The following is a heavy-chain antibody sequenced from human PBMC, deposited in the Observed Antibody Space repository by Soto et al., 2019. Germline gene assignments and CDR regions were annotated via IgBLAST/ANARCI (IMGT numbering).Heavy chain of an antibody. D-gene: IGHD3-3*01. Sequence: QVQLVESGGGVVQPGRSLRLSCAASGFTFSSYAMHWVRQAPGKGLEWVAVISYDGSNKYYADSVKGRFTISIDNSKNTLYLQMNSLRAEDTAVYYCARSGLANYDFWSGFDYWGQGTLVTVSS. CDR2: ISYDGSNK. CDR3: ARSGLANYDFWSGFDY. CDR1: GFTFSSYA. J-gene: IGHJ4*02. V-gene: IGHV3-30-3*01.